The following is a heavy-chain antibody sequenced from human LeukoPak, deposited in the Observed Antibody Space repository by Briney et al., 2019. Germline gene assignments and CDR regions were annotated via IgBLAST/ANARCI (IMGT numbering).Heavy chain of an antibody. CDR2: IYYSGST. Sequence: TSETLSLTCTVSGGSISSSNYYWGWIRQPPGRGLEWIGSIYYSGSTYYNPSLKSRVTISVDTSKNQFSLKLSSVTAADTAVYYCASLIAAAGTLDYWGQGTLVTVSS. V-gene: IGHV4-39*07. CDR3: ASLIAAAGTLDY. CDR1: GGSISSSNYY. J-gene: IGHJ4*02. D-gene: IGHD6-13*01.